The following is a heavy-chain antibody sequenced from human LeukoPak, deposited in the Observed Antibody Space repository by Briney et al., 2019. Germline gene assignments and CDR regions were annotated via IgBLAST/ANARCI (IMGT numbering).Heavy chain of an antibody. D-gene: IGHD5-18*01. CDR2: IIPILGIA. Sequence: GASVKVSCKASGGTFSSYAISWVRQAPGQGLEWMGRIIPILGIANYAQKFQGGVTITADKSTSTAYMELSSLRSEDTAVYYCARRDGRGYSYGFDYWGQGTLVTVSS. CDR1: GGTFSSYA. CDR3: ARRDGRGYSYGFDY. V-gene: IGHV1-69*04. J-gene: IGHJ4*02.